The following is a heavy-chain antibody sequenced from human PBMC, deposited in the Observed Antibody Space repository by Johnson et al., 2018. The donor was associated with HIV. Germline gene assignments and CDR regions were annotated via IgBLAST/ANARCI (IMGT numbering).Heavy chain of an antibody. V-gene: IGHV3-30*02. D-gene: IGHD1/OR15-1a*01. CDR3: ARAHNWNSDAFDI. Sequence: QVLLVESGGGVVQPGGSLRLSCAASGFTFSSYGMHWVRQAPGKGLEWVAFIRYDGSNKYYADSVKGRFTISRDNSKNTLYLQMNSLRAEETAVYYCARAHNWNSDAFDIWGQGTMVTVSS. CDR2: IRYDGSNK. J-gene: IGHJ3*02. CDR1: GFTFSSYG.